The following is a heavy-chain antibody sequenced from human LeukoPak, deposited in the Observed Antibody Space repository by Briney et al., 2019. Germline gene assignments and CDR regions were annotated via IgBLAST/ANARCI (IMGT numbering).Heavy chain of an antibody. V-gene: IGHV4-39*01. CDR1: GGSISSSSYY. J-gene: IGHJ5*02. D-gene: IGHD3-10*01. CDR3: ALLWFGESNWFDP. Sequence: SETLSLTCTVSGGSISSSSYYWGWIRQPPGKGLEWIGSIYYSGSTYYNPSLKSRVTISVDTSKSQFSLKLRSVTAAVTAVYYCALLWFGESNWFDPWGQGTLVTVSS. CDR2: IYYSGST.